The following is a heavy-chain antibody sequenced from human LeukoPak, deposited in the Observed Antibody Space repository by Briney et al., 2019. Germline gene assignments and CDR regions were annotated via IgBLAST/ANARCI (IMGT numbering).Heavy chain of an antibody. Sequence: SETLSLTCTVSGGSISSSHYWSWIRQPAGKGLEYIGRLYATGSTNYNPSLKSRVTISVDTSKNQFSLKLSSVTAADTAVYYCARSGPLTYYDFWSGYYVWFDPWGQGTLVTVSS. D-gene: IGHD3-3*01. CDR3: ARSGPLTYYDFWSGYYVWFDP. CDR2: LYATGST. CDR1: GGSISSSHY. V-gene: IGHV4-4*07. J-gene: IGHJ5*02.